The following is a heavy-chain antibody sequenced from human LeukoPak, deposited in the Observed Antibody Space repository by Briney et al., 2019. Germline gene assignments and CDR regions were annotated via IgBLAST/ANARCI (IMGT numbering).Heavy chain of an antibody. J-gene: IGHJ4*02. D-gene: IGHD3-22*01. CDR2: ISYDGSNK. CDR1: GFTFSSYG. Sequence: PGGSLRLSCAASGFTFSSYGMHWVRQAPGKGLEWVAVISYDGSNKYYADSVKGRFTISRDNSKNTLYLQMNSLRAEDMAVYYCAKDKSRSSGSYYPSWELNRGSFDCSGQGTLVTVSS. CDR3: AKDKSRSSGSYYPSWELNRGSFDC. V-gene: IGHV3-30*18.